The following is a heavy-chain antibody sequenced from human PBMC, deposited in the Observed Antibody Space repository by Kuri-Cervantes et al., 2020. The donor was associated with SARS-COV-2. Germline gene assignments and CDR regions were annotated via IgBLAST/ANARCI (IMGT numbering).Heavy chain of an antibody. J-gene: IGHJ6*02. D-gene: IGHD6-19*01. CDR3: AREGIAVAGKYYGMDV. CDR1: GFTFSGHW. CDR2: ISWNSGSI. V-gene: IGHV3-9*01. Sequence: SLKISCAASGFTFSGHWIHWVRQAPGKGLEWVSGISWNSGSIGYADSVKGRFTISRDNAKNSLYLQMNSLRAEDTAVYYCAREGIAVAGKYYGMDVWGQGTTVTVSS.